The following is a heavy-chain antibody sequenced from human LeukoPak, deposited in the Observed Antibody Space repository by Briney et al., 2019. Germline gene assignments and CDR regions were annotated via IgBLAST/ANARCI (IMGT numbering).Heavy chain of an antibody. D-gene: IGHD4-17*01. V-gene: IGHV3-7*03. J-gene: IGHJ4*02. CDR2: IKQDGSEK. CDR3: AKERNYGDSFWDY. Sequence: GGSLRLSCAASGFTFSSYWMSWVRQAPGKGLEWVANIKQDGSEKYYVDSVKGRFTISRDNAKNSLYLQMNSLRAEDTAVYYCAKERNYGDSFWDYWGQGTLVTVSS. CDR1: GFTFSSYW.